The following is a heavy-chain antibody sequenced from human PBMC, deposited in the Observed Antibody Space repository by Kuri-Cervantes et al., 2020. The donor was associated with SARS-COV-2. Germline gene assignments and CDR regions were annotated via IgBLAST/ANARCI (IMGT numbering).Heavy chain of an antibody. CDR3: ARPHGGNTGARGVDV. Sequence: SETLSLTCTVSGGSISSYYWSWIRQHPGKGLEWIGYIYYSGSTYYNPSLKSRVTISVDTSKNQFSLKLSSVTAADTAVYYCARPHGGNTGARGVDVWGQGTTVTVSS. D-gene: IGHD3-16*01. V-gene: IGHV4-59*06. CDR1: GGSISSYY. J-gene: IGHJ6*02. CDR2: IYYSGST.